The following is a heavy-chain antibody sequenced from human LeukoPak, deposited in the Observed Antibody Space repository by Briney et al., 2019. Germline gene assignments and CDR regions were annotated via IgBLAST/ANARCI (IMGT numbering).Heavy chain of an antibody. D-gene: IGHD1-1*01. Sequence: GGSLRLSCAASGFTFSSYAMHWVRQAPGKGLEWAAVISYDGSNKYYADSVKGRFTISRDNSKNTLYLQMNSLRAEDTAVYYCARDWNEYYFDYWGQGTLVTVSS. CDR3: ARDWNEYYFDY. V-gene: IGHV3-30*04. CDR2: ISYDGSNK. J-gene: IGHJ4*02. CDR1: GFTFSSYA.